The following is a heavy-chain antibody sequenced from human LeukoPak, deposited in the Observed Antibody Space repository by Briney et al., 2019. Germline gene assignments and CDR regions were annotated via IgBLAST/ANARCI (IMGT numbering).Heavy chain of an antibody. J-gene: IGHJ6*02. D-gene: IGHD3-9*01. CDR3: AMGSRYFDWLYSPHYYYGMDV. V-gene: IGHV4-61*01. CDR1: GGSVSSGSYY. CDR2: IYYSGST. Sequence: SETLSLTCTVSGGSVSSGSYYWSWIRQPPGKGLEWIGYIYYSGSTNYNPSLKSRVTISVDTSKNQFSLKLSSVTAADTAVYYCAMGSRYFDWLYSPHYYYGMDVWGQGTTVTVSS.